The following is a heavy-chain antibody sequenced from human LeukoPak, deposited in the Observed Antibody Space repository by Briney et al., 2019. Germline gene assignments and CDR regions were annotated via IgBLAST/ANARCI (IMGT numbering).Heavy chain of an antibody. Sequence: GVSLRLSCAASGFTFSNAWMSWVRQAPGKGLEWVGRIKSKTDGGTTDYAAPVKGRFTISRDDSKSIAYLQMNSLKTEDTAVYYCTRDPRIAAAGTPHFDYWGQGTLVTVSS. D-gene: IGHD6-13*01. J-gene: IGHJ4*02. CDR1: GFTFSNAW. CDR3: TRDPRIAAAGTPHFDY. CDR2: IKSKTDGGTT. V-gene: IGHV3-15*01.